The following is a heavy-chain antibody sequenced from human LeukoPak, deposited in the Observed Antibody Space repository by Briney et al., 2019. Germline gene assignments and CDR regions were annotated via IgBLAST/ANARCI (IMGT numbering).Heavy chain of an antibody. CDR3: ARDTTYYYDTSGPDFDY. J-gene: IGHJ4*02. V-gene: IGHV3-21*01. D-gene: IGHD3-22*01. CDR1: GFIFSSYS. CDR2: ISSSSSYI. Sequence: GGSLRLSCAASGFIFSSYSMSWVRQAPGKGLEWVSSISSSSSYIYYADSVKGRFTISRDNAKNSLFLQMSSLRAGDTAVYYCARDTTYYYDTSGPDFDYWGQGTLVTVSS.